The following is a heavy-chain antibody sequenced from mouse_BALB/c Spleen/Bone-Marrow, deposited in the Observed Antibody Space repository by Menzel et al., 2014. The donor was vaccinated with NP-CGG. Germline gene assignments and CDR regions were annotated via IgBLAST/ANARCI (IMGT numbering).Heavy chain of an antibody. J-gene: IGHJ3*01. CDR1: GFTFSDYY. Sequence: EVQVVESGGGLVQPGGSLKLSCATSGFTFSDYYMYWVRQTPEKRLEWVAYISDGGSYTNYADSVKGRFTISRDSAKNNLYLQMSSLRSEDTAMYYCTRGLGWFGYWGQGTLVTVSA. CDR2: ISDGGSYT. V-gene: IGHV5-4*02. D-gene: IGHD4-1*01. CDR3: TRGLGWFGY.